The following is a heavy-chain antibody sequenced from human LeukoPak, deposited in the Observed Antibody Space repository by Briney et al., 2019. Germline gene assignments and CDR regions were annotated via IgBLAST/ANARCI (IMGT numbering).Heavy chain of an antibody. CDR1: GGSISSSSYY. CDR3: ARFGSGYYVY. Sequence: SETLSLTCTVSGGSISSSSYYWGWIRQPPGKGLEWIGSIYYSGSTYYNPSLKSRVTISVDTSKNQFSLKLSSVTAADTAVYYCARFGSGYYVYWGQGTLVTVSS. J-gene: IGHJ4*02. CDR2: IYYSGST. V-gene: IGHV4-39*07. D-gene: IGHD3-22*01.